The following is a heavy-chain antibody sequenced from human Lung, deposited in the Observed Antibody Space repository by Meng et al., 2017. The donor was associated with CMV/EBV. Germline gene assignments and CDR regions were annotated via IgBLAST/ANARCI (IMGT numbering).Heavy chain of an antibody. CDR1: GFTFSDQW. CDR2: ISKSGVDT. V-gene: IGHV3-7*01. Sequence: GGSLRLSCEDSGFTFSDQWMSWVRQAPGKGLEWVGRISKSGVDTYYADSVRGRFSISRDNVSGSLFLQMNSLRLEDSGVYFCLRDYQTIWGQGTVVTVSS. D-gene: IGHD2-2*01. J-gene: IGHJ4*02. CDR3: LRDYQTI.